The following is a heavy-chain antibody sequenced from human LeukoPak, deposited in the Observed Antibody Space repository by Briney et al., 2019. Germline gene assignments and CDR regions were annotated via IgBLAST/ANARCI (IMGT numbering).Heavy chain of an antibody. CDR2: ISSSSSYI. J-gene: IGHJ6*03. CDR3: ARDDNFGLNYYYYMDV. D-gene: IGHD3/OR15-3a*01. CDR1: GFTFSSYS. V-gene: IGHV3-21*01. Sequence: PGGSLRLSCAASGFTFSSYSMNWVRQAPGKGLEWVSSISSSSSYIYYADSVKGRFTISRDNPKNSLYLQMNSLRAEDTAVYYCARDDNFGLNYYYYMDVWGKGTTVTVSS.